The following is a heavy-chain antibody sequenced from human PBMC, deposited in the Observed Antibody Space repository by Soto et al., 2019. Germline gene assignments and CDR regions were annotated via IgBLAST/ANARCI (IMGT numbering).Heavy chain of an antibody. CDR2: INHSGST. Sequence: PSETLSLTCAVYGGSFSGYYWSWIRQPPGKGLEWIGEINHSGSTNYNPSLKSRVTISVDTSKNQFSLKLSSVTAADTAVYYCARGGKYRYGSYYFDYWGQGTLVTVSS. D-gene: IGHD5-18*01. V-gene: IGHV4-34*01. J-gene: IGHJ4*02. CDR1: GGSFSGYY. CDR3: ARGGKYRYGSYYFDY.